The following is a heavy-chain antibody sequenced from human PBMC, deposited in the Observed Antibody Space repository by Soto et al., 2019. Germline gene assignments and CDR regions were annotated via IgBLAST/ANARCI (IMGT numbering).Heavy chain of an antibody. V-gene: IGHV3-21*01. Sequence: GGSLRLSCAASGVPVSSYSMNWVRQSPGKGLEWISSISISSSYIYYAAPVKGRFTNSRDKAKNSLYMQMNSLRAEDTAVSYCARDLRGYCSRPSGPLDFGGQGT. CDR1: GVPVSSYS. CDR2: ISISSSYI. D-gene: IGHD2-2*01. J-gene: IGHJ4*02. CDR3: ARDLRGYCSRPSGPLDF.